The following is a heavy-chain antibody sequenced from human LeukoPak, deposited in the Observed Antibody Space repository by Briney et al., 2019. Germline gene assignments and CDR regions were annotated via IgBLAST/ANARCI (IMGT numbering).Heavy chain of an antibody. CDR2: IIPIFGTA. V-gene: IGHV1-69*05. CDR1: GGTFSSYA. D-gene: IGHD3-3*01. CDR3: AVQGGDFWSGYFRFSGNTPAYLDY. Sequence: SVKVSCKAAGGTFSSYAVSWVRQAPGQGLEWMGGIIPIFGTANYAQKFQGRVTITTDESTSTAYMELSSLRSEDTAVYYCAVQGGDFWSGYFRFSGNTPAYLDYWGQGTLVTVSS. J-gene: IGHJ4*02.